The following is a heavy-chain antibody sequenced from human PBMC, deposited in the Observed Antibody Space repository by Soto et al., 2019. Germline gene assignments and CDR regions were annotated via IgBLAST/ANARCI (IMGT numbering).Heavy chain of an antibody. CDR3: AADRVYYGDYGRYYYGMDV. CDR1: GFTFTSSA. Sequence: GASVKVSCKASGFTFTSSAVQWVRQARGQRLEWIGWIVVGSGNTNYAQKFQERVTITRDMSTSTAYMELSSLRSEDTAVYYCAADRVYYGDYGRYYYGMDVWGQGTTVTVSS. V-gene: IGHV1-58*01. D-gene: IGHD4-17*01. J-gene: IGHJ6*02. CDR2: IVVGSGNT.